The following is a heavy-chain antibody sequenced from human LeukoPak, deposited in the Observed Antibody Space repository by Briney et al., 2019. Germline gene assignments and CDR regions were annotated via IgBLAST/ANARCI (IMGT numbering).Heavy chain of an antibody. CDR3: ARDRANYYDSSGYGDFDY. CDR1: GGTFSSYA. J-gene: IGHJ4*02. Sequence: SVKVSCKASGGTFSSYAISWVRQAPGQGLEWMGGIIPIFGTAYYAQKFQGRVTITADESTSTAYMELSSLRSEDTAVYYCARDRANYYDSSGYGDFDYWGQGTLDTVSS. CDR2: IIPIFGTA. V-gene: IGHV1-69*01. D-gene: IGHD3-22*01.